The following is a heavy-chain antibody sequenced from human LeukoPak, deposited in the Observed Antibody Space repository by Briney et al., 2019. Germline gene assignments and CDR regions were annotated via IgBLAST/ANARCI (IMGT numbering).Heavy chain of an antibody. D-gene: IGHD3-22*01. Sequence: GGSLRLSCAASGFTFSSYSMNWVRQAPGKGLEWVAFIRYDGSNKYYADSVKGRFTISRDNSKNTLYLQMNSLRAEDTAVYYCAKDGYDSSGYLIAFDYWGQGTLVTVSS. CDR2: IRYDGSNK. V-gene: IGHV3-30*02. CDR1: GFTFSSYS. J-gene: IGHJ4*02. CDR3: AKDGYDSSGYLIAFDY.